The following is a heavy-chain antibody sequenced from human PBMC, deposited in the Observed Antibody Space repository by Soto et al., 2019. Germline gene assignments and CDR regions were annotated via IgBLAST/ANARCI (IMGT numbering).Heavy chain of an antibody. CDR2: INPNSGGT. CDR3: ARMDSSGYQLVDY. J-gene: IGHJ4*02. Sequence: ASVKVSCKASGYTFTGYYMHWVRQAPGQGLEWMGWINPNSGGTNYAQKFQGWVTMTRDTSISTAYMELSRLRSDDTAVYYCARMDSSGYQLVDYWGQGTLVTVSS. D-gene: IGHD3-22*01. CDR1: GYTFTGYY. V-gene: IGHV1-2*04.